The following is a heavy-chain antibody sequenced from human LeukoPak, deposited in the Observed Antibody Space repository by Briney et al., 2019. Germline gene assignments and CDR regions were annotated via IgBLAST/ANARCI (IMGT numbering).Heavy chain of an antibody. CDR1: GGSFSGYY. D-gene: IGHD3-22*01. Sequence: SEALSLTCAVYGGSFSGYYWSWLRQPPGKGLEWIGEINHSGSTNYNPSLKSRVTISVDTSKNQFSLKLSSVTAADTAVYYCARVRRKSSPYDSSGIDYWGQGTLVTVSS. CDR2: INHSGST. J-gene: IGHJ4*02. CDR3: ARVRRKSSPYDSSGIDY. V-gene: IGHV4-34*01.